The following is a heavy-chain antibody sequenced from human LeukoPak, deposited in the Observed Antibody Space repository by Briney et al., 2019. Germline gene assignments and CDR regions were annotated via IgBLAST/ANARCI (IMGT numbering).Heavy chain of an antibody. D-gene: IGHD6-19*01. CDR2: IKQDGSED. V-gene: IGHV3-7*05. Sequence: GGSLRLSCAASGFNFSNYWMSWVRQAPGKGLEGVAIIKQDGSEDFYVDSLKGRFTISRDNAENSLFLQLHSLRVEDTAVYYCARGSGWLTDQWGQGTLVTVSS. CDR1: GFNFSNYW. CDR3: ARGSGWLTDQ. J-gene: IGHJ4*02.